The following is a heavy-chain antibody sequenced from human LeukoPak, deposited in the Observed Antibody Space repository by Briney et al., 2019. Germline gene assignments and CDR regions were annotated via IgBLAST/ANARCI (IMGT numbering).Heavy chain of an antibody. D-gene: IGHD4-23*01. Sequence: ASVKVSCKASGGTFSSYAISWVRQAPGQGLEWMGWISAYNGNTNYAQKLQGRVTMTTDTSTSTAYMELRSLRSDDTAVYYCARDAMVPDYGGDYWGQGTLVTVSS. CDR1: GGTFSSYA. J-gene: IGHJ4*02. CDR2: ISAYNGNT. CDR3: ARDAMVPDYGGDY. V-gene: IGHV1-18*01.